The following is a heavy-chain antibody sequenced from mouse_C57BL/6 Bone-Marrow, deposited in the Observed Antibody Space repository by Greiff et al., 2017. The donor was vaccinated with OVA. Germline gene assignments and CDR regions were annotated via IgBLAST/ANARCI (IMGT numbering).Heavy chain of an antibody. V-gene: IGHV5-17*01. CDR1: GFTFSDYG. J-gene: IGHJ3*01. D-gene: IGHD3-1*01. Sequence: EVKLVESGGGLVKPGGSLKLSCAASGFTFSDYGMHWVRQAPEKGLEWVAYISRGSSTIYYADTVKGRFTISRDNAKNTLFLQVTCLRSEDTTMDYCAGSWFAYWGQGTLVTVSA. CDR2: ISRGSSTI. CDR3: AGSWFAY.